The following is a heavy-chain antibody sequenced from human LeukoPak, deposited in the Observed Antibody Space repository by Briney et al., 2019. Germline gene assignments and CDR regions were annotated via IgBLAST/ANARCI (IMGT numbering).Heavy chain of an antibody. CDR1: GGSFSGYY. Sequence: SETLSLTCAVYGGSFSGYYWSWIRQPPGKGLEWIGEINHSGSTNYNPSLKSRVTISVDTSKNQFSLKLSSVTAADTAVYYCARGRLTDIVVVPAANFDYWGQGTLVTVSS. J-gene: IGHJ4*02. V-gene: IGHV4-34*01. CDR2: INHSGST. CDR3: ARGRLTDIVVVPAANFDY. D-gene: IGHD2-2*01.